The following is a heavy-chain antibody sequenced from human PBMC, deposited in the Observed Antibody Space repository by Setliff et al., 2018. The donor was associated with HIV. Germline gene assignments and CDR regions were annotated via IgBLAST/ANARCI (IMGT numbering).Heavy chain of an antibody. D-gene: IGHD5-12*01. CDR2: INPYNGNR. J-gene: IGHJ4*02. Sequence: ASVKVSCKASGYTFHSYGITWVRQAPGQGLEWMGWINPYNGNRNYAQKFQGRVTMTEDTSIDTAYMELTRLRSEDTAVYYCAIDGAGGWLRPMPDYWGQGTLVTVSS. CDR1: GYTFHSYG. CDR3: AIDGAGGWLRPMPDY. V-gene: IGHV1-18*01.